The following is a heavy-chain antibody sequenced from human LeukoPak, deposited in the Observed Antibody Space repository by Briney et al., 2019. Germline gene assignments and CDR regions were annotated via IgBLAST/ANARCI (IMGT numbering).Heavy chain of an antibody. Sequence: PSETLSLTCGVSGTSFTSYCWSWIRQTPGKGLEWIGEVNHNGYTNMNPSLKSRVTISVDTSKNQFSLMMTSVTAADTAVYFCARMTTGHDYWGQGTLVTVSS. V-gene: IGHV4-34*01. CDR3: ARMTTGHDY. J-gene: IGHJ4*02. CDR1: GTSFTSYC. CDR2: VNHNGYT. D-gene: IGHD4-17*01.